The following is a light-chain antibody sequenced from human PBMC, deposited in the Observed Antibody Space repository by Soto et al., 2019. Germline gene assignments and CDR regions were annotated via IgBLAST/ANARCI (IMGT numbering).Light chain of an antibody. CDR1: QSIISY. CDR2: AAS. Sequence: DIRMTQSQSSLSASVGDRVTSACRSSQSIISYLNWYQQKAGKAPQLLIYAASTLQSGVPARFSGGGSGTDFTLTISSLQPEDSAIYYCQQTYSGPRTFGQGTKLEIK. J-gene: IGKJ2*02. V-gene: IGKV1-39*01. CDR3: QQTYSGPRT.